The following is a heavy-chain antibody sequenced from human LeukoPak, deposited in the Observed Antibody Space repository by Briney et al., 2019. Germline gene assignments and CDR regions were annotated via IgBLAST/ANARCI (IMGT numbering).Heavy chain of an antibody. J-gene: IGHJ4*02. CDR1: GGSFSGYY. D-gene: IGHD5-18*01. CDR2: IKQDGSEK. CDR3: ARAIQLWLFDC. Sequence: ETLSLTCAVYGGSFSGYYWSWVRQAPGKGLEWVANIKQDGSEKYYVDSVKGRFTISRDNAKNSLYLQMNSLRAEDTAVYYCARAIQLWLFDCWGQGTLVTVSS. V-gene: IGHV3-7*04.